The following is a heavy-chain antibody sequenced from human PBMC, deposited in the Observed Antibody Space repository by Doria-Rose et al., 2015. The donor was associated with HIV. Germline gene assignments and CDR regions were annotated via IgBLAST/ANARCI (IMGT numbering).Heavy chain of an antibody. V-gene: IGHV2-26*01. CDR2: IFSDDER. Sequence: QITLKECGPVLVKPTETLTLTCTVSGVSLSSPGMGVSWIRQPPGKALEWFANIFSDDERSYKTSLKSRLTISRGTSKSQVVLTMTDMDPVDTATYYCARIKSSRWYHKYYFDFWGQGTLVIVSA. J-gene: IGHJ4*02. CDR1: GVSLSSPGMG. D-gene: IGHD6-13*01. CDR3: ARIKSSRWYHKYYFDF.